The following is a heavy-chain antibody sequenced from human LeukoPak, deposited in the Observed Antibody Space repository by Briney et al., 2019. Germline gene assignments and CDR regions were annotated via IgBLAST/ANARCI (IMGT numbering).Heavy chain of an antibody. V-gene: IGHV7-4-1*01. CDR3: ARASTPKVGATIYFFDY. Sequence: ASVKVSCTASGYTFTTYAINWVRQAPGQGLEWMGWISTNTGNPTYAQGFTGRFVFSLDTSVSTAYLQIDSLESEDTAVYYCARASTPKVGATIYFFDYWGQGTLVTVSS. CDR1: GYTFTTYA. CDR2: ISTNTGNP. D-gene: IGHD1-26*01. J-gene: IGHJ4*02.